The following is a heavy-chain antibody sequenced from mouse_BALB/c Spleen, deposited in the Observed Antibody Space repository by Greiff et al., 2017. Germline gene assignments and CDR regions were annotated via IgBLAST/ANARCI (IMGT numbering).Heavy chain of an antibody. V-gene: IGHV14-3*02. J-gene: IGHJ2*01. D-gene: IGHD3-1*01. CDR1: GFNIKDTY. CDR3: VGRDGYFDY. CDR2: IDPANGNT. Sequence: EVKLVESGAELVKPGASVKLSCTASGFNIKDTYMHWVKQRPEQGLEWIGRIDPANGNTKYDPKFQGKATITADTSSNTAYLQLSSLTSEDTAVYYCVGRDGYFDYWGQGTTLTVSS.